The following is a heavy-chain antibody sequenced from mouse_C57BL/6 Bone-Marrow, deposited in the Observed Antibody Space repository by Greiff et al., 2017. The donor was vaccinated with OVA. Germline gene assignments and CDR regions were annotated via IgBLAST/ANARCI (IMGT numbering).Heavy chain of an antibody. V-gene: IGHV1-64*01. Sequence: QVQLQQSGPELVKPGASVKLSCKASGYTFTSYWMHWVKQRPGQGLEWIGMIHPNSGSTNYNEKFKSKATLTVDKSSSTAYMQLSSLTSEDSAVYYCARCGYYAMDYWGQGTSVTVSS. CDR1: GYTFTSYW. CDR2: IHPNSGST. CDR3: ARCGYYAMDY. J-gene: IGHJ4*01.